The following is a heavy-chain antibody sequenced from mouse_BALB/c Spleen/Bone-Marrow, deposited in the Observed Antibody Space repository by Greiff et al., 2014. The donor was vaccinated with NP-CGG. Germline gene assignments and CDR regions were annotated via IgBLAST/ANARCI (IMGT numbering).Heavy chain of an antibody. CDR2: INSNGGST. V-gene: IGHV5-6-3*01. CDR3: TRAYY. Sequence: VQLKESGGGLVQPGGSLKLSCAASGFTFSSYGMSWVRQTPDKRLELVATINSNGGSTYYPDSVKGRFTISRDNAKNTLYLQMSSLKSEDTAMYYCTRAYYWGQGTTLTVSS. J-gene: IGHJ2*01. CDR1: GFTFSSYG.